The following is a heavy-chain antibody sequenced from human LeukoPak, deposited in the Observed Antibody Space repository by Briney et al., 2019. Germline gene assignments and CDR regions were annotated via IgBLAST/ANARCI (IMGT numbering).Heavy chain of an antibody. Sequence: SETLSLTCTVSGGSISSSSYYWGWIRQPPGKGLEWIGSIYYSGSTYYNPSLKSRVTISVDTSKNQFSLKLSSVTAADTAVYYCARESHYYDSSGYYHYYYYYMDVWGKGTTVTVSS. CDR3: ARESHYYDSSGYYHYYYYYMDV. V-gene: IGHV4-39*07. J-gene: IGHJ6*03. CDR1: GGSISSSSYY. D-gene: IGHD3-22*01. CDR2: IYYSGST.